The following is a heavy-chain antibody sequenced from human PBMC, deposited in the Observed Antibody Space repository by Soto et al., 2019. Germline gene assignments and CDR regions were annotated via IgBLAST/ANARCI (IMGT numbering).Heavy chain of an antibody. D-gene: IGHD4-17*01. CDR1: GFTFSSYA. J-gene: IGHJ2*01. CDR2: ISYDGSNK. V-gene: IGHV3-30-3*01. Sequence: QVQLVESGGGVVQPGRSLRLSCAASGFTFSSYAMHWVRQAPGKGLEWVAVISYDGSNKYYADSVKGRFTISRDNSKNTLYLQTNSVRAQATAGCYCAIIYGDESKWYFDLWGRGTRVHVFS. CDR3: AIIYGDESKWYFDL.